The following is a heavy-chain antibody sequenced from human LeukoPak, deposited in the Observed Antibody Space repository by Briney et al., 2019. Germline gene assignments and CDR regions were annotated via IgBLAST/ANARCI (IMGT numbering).Heavy chain of an antibody. D-gene: IGHD4-23*01. J-gene: IGHJ5*02. Sequence: GGSLRLSCAASGFTFSSYSMNWVRQAPGKGLEWVSYISSSSSTIYYADSVKGRFTISRDNAKNTLYLQMNSLRAEDTGVYYCARTPGGPFDLWGQGSLVTVSS. CDR1: GFTFSSYS. V-gene: IGHV3-48*04. CDR3: ARTPGGPFDL. CDR2: ISSSSSTI.